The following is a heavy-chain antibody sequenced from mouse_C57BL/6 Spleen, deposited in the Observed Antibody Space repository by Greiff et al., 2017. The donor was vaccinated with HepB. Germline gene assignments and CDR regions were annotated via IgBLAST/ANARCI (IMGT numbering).Heavy chain of an antibody. J-gene: IGHJ4*01. CDR1: GYTFTSYD. V-gene: IGHV1-85*01. Sequence: VQLQQSGPELVKPGASVKLSCKASGYTFTSYDINGGKQRPGQGLEWIGWSYPRDGSTKYNEKFKGKATLPVDTSSSTAYMELHSLTSEDSAVYFCARTTNWDVEAMDYWGQGTSVTVSS. D-gene: IGHD4-1*01. CDR3: ARTTNWDVEAMDY. CDR2: SYPRDGST.